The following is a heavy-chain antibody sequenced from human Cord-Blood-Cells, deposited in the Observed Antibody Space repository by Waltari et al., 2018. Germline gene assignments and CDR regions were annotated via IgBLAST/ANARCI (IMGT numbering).Heavy chain of an antibody. Sequence: QVQLVQSGAEVKKPGASVKVSCKASGYTFTSYAMHWVRQAPGQRLEWMGWINAGNGNTKYSQKFQGRVTITRDTSASTGYMELSSLRSEDTAVYYCARNEYSSSSPNWFDPWGQGTLVTVSS. D-gene: IGHD6-6*01. V-gene: IGHV1-3*01. CDR2: INAGNGNT. CDR1: GYTFTSYA. CDR3: ARNEYSSSSPNWFDP. J-gene: IGHJ5*02.